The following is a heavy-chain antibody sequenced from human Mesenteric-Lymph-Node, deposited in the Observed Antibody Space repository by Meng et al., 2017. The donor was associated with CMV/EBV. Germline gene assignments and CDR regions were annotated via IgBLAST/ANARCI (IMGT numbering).Heavy chain of an antibody. D-gene: IGHD6-6*01. V-gene: IGHV3-21*01. CDR1: GFTFSTYS. J-gene: IGHJ3*02. CDR2: ITSSSSYI. CDR3: AREEDSSSWGGAFDI. Sequence: GESLKISCAASGFTFSTYSINWVRQAPGKGLEWVACITSSSSYIYYADSVKGRFTISRDHAKNSLYLQMNSLRAEDTAVYYCAREEDSSSWGGAFDIWGQGTMVTVSS.